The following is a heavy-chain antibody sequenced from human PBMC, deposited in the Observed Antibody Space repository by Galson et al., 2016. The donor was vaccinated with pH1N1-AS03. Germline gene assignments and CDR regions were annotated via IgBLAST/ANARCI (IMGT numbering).Heavy chain of an antibody. Sequence: SVKVSCKASGDTFTKSAINWVRQAPGQGLQWLGGIIPIPILGSTHYAPEFQDRVTISADSSTHTVYLQMSHLRSDDTATYYCARGVMRPDFGTDCYSGQAFDIWGQGTVVSVSS. D-gene: IGHD2-21*02. V-gene: IGHV1-69*13. CDR3: ARGVMRPDFGTDCYSGQAFDI. CDR2: IIPIPILGST. CDR1: GDTFTKSA. J-gene: IGHJ3*02.